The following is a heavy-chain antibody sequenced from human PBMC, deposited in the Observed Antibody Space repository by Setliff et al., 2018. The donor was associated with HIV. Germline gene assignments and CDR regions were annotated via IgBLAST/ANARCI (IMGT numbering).Heavy chain of an antibody. CDR3: ARRAGSDYFTRFDY. V-gene: IGHV4-34*01. Sequence: ETLSLTCVGPDWGSFSGYYWSWIRQSPGKGLEWIGEINHSGSTNYNPSLKSRVTILGDTSKNQFSLKLSSVTAADTAVYYCARRAGSDYFTRFDYWGQGTLVTVSS. CDR1: DWGSFSGYY. CDR2: INHSGST. D-gene: IGHD3-10*01. J-gene: IGHJ4*02.